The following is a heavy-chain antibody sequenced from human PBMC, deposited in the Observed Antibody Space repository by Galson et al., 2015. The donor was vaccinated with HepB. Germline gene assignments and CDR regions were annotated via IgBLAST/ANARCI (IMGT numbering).Heavy chain of an antibody. V-gene: IGHV3-23*01. J-gene: IGHJ4*02. CDR3: AKDNAGSGTFHSDC. CDR1: GFTFSTYA. Sequence: SLRLSCAASGFTFSTYAMSWVRQPPGMGLEWVSAISGSDRTTYYADSVKGRFTISRDKSKTMLFLQMNSLRVEDTAIYFCAKDNAGSGTFHSDCWGQGTQVIVSA. CDR2: ISGSDRTT. D-gene: IGHD3-10*01.